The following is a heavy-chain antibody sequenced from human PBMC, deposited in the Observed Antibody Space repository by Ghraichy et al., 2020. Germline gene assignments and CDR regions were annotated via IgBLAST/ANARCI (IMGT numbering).Heavy chain of an antibody. CDR1: GFIFSSYW. CDR3: ARDLGSGWYFDY. CDR2: IKKDGSEK. V-gene: IGHV3-7*01. Sequence: GGSPRLSCAASGFIFSSYWMSWVRQAPGKGLGWVANIKKDGSEKYYVDSVKGRFTISRDNAKNSLYLQMNSLRAEDTAVYYCARDLGSGWYFDYWGQGTLVTVSS. D-gene: IGHD6-19*01. J-gene: IGHJ4*02.